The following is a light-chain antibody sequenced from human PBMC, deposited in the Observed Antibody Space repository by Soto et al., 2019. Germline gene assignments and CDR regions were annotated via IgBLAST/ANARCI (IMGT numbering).Light chain of an antibody. Sequence: QLVLTQPPSASGTPGQRVTISCSGSTSNVGTNSVIWYQQLPGLAPKLLLYNNNHRPSGVPDRCSGSKSGTSASLAISGLQAEDEADYYSAAWDDSLNGHAVFGGGTQLTVL. CDR2: NNN. J-gene: IGLJ7*01. CDR3: AAWDDSLNGHAV. V-gene: IGLV1-44*01. CDR1: TSNVGTNS.